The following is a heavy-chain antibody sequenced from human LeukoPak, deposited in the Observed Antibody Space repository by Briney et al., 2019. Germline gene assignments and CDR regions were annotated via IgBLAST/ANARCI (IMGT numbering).Heavy chain of an antibody. V-gene: IGHV3-9*01. CDR3: ARGRGSGSYFHDAFDI. CDR2: ISWNSGSI. CDR1: GFTFDDYA. J-gene: IGHJ3*02. D-gene: IGHD1-26*01. Sequence: PGGSLRLSCAASGFTFDDYAMHWVRQAPGKGLEWVSGISWNSGSIGYADSVKGRFTISRDNAKNSLYLQMNSLRAEDTALYYCARGRGSGSYFHDAFDIWGQGTMVTVSS.